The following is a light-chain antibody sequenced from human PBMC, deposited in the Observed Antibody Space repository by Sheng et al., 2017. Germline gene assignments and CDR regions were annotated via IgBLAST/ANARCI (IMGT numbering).Light chain of an antibody. J-gene: IGKJ1*01. CDR1: QSITSY. CDR3: QQYGTSP. V-gene: IGKV3-20*01. Sequence: ETVLTQSPATLSLSPGERATLSCRASQSITSYLAWYQQKPGQAPRLLIYGASTRATGIPARFSGSGSGTDFTLTIDGVEPEDFAVYYCQQYGTSPFGQGTQVQI. CDR2: GAS.